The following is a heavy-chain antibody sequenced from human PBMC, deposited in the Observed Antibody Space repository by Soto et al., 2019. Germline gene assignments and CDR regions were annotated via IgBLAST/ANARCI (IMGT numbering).Heavy chain of an antibody. CDR2: IYWDDDK. Sequence: QITLKESGPTLVKPTETLTLTCTFSGFSLTTSGVGVGWIRQPPGKALEWLALIYWDDDKLYSPSLKSRLSINKDISKKQVVLTITNRDPGDTGTYHRAHRAVAAGENWFDPWGQGTLVTVSS. J-gene: IGHJ5*02. D-gene: IGHD6-13*01. CDR3: AHRAVAAGENWFDP. CDR1: GFSLTTSGVG. V-gene: IGHV2-5*02.